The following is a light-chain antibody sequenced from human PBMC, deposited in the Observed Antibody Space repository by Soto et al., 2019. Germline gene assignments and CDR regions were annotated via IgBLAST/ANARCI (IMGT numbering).Light chain of an antibody. CDR2: DAS. J-gene: IGKJ4*01. CDR3: QQRSNWPLT. Sequence: IVLPQSPATLSLSPGESATLSCRASQSVSSSLAWYQPKPGQAPRLLLYDASNRATGIPARFSGRGSGTDCTLTISSLEPEEFAVDYGQQRSNWPLTFGGGTKVEIK. V-gene: IGKV3-11*01. CDR1: QSVSSS.